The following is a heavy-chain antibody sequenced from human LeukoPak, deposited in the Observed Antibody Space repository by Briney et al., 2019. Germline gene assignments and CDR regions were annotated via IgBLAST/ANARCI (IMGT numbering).Heavy chain of an antibody. CDR2: IIPILGIA. CDR3: REGYYDILTGYYHHAFDI. Sequence: SVKVSCKASGGTFSSYAISWVRQAPGQGLEWMGRIIPILGIANYAQKFQGRVTITADKSTSTAYMELSSLRSEDTAVYYCREGYYDILTGYYHHAFDIWGQGTMVTVSS. V-gene: IGHV1-69*04. J-gene: IGHJ3*02. D-gene: IGHD3-9*01. CDR1: GGTFSSYA.